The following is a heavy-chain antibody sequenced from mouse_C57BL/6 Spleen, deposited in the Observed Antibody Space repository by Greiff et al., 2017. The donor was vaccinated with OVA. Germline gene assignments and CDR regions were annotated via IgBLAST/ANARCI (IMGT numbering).Heavy chain of an antibody. CDR2: IYPGDGDT. CDR3: ARTIYYDYDGYYFDY. V-gene: IGHV1-82*01. D-gene: IGHD2-4*01. Sequence: QVQLQQSGPELVKPGASVKISCKASGYAFSSSWLNWVKQRPGKGLEWIGRIYPGDGDTNYNGKFKGKATLTADKSSSTAYMQLSSLTSEDSAVYFCARTIYYDYDGYYFDYWGRGTTLTVSS. CDR1: GYAFSSSW. J-gene: IGHJ2*01.